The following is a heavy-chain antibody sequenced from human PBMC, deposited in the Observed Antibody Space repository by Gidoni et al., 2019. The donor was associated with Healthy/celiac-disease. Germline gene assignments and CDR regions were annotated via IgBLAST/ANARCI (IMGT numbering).Heavy chain of an antibody. D-gene: IGHD2-8*01. J-gene: IGHJ4*02. CDR2: ISGSGGST. CDR1: GFTVSSDA. CDR3: ATGVYCTNGVCFDFDY. Sequence: EVQRVESGGGVVQPGGSLRRSGADSGFTVSSDAMSWVRQAPGKGLEWVSAISGSGGSTYSADSVKCRFTISRDNSKNTLSLQMNSLRAEDTAVYYCATGVYCTNGVCFDFDYWGQGTLVTVSS. V-gene: IGHV3-23*04.